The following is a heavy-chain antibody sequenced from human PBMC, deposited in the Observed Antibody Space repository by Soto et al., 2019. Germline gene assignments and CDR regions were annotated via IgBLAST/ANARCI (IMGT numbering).Heavy chain of an antibody. V-gene: IGHV1-18*01. D-gene: IGHD3-16*01. J-gene: IGHJ6*02. Sequence: QVQLVQSGAEVKNPGASVKVSGKASGYTFTRYGIAWARQAPGQGLEWMGWINTYNGNTNYAQNVQGRVTLTTDTSTSTAYMELRSLRSNDTAIYYCAMVDVYVTPSPQDVWGQGTTVIVSS. CDR2: INTYNGNT. CDR3: AMVDVYVTPSPQDV. CDR1: GYTFTRYG.